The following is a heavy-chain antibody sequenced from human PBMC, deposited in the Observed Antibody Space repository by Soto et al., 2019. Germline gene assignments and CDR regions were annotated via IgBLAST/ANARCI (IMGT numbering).Heavy chain of an antibody. CDR3: AKGHNTALYPYYYGWGV. V-gene: IGHV3-30*18. CDR1: GFIFRTYG. J-gene: IGHJ6*02. Sequence: QEQVVESGGGVVQPGRSLRLSCTASGFIFRTYGMHWVRQAPGKGLEWVAVISYDGNNIYYADSVRGRFTISRDNSKNTLYLLINSRRHENHAVYYCAKGHNTALYPYYYGWGVWGQGATVTV. D-gene: IGHD5-18*01. CDR2: ISYDGNNI.